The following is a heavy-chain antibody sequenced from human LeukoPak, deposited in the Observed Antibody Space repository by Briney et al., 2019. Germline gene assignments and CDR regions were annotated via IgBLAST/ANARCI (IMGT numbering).Heavy chain of an antibody. CDR1: GYSISSDYY. J-gene: IGHJ4*02. CDR2: MYHSGTS. D-gene: IGHD1-26*01. Sequence: SETLSLTCAVSGYSISSDYYWGWIRQPPGKGLEWIGSMYHSGTSYYNPSLKSRVTVSLDTSKNQFSLRLSSVTAADTAVYYCTRQVIGSHYHDYWGQGTLVTVSS. V-gene: IGHV4-38-2*01. CDR3: TRQVIGSHYHDY.